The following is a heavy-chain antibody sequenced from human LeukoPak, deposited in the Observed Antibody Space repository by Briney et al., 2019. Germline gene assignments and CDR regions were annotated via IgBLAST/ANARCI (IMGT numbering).Heavy chain of an antibody. CDR3: AKDGSMPRGCYMDV. CDR1: GFTFSSYG. J-gene: IGHJ6*03. Sequence: PGGSLRLSCAASGFTFSSYGMSWVRQAPGKGLEWVSAISGSGGSTYYADSVKGRFTISRDNSKNTLYLQMNSLRAEDTAVYYCAKDGSMPRGCYMDVWGKGTTVTISS. V-gene: IGHV3-23*01. CDR2: ISGSGGST. D-gene: IGHD2/OR15-2a*01.